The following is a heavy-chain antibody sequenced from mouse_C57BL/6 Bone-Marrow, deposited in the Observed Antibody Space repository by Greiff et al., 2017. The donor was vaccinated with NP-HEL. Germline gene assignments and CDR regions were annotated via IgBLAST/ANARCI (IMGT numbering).Heavy chain of an antibody. CDR3: ARYAQGFYYAMDY. Sequence: VKLQESGAALVKPGASVKISCKASGYTFTDYYINWVKQRPGQGLEWIGKIGPGSGSTYYNEKFKGKATLTADKSSSTAYMQLSSLTSVDSAVYFCARYAQGFYYAMDYWGQGTSVTVSS. CDR2: IGPGSGST. V-gene: IGHV1-77*01. J-gene: IGHJ4*01. CDR1: GYTFTDYY.